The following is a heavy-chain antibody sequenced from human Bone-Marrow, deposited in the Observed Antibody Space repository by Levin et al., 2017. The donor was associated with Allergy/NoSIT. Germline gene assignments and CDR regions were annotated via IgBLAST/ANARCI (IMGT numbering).Heavy chain of an antibody. CDR3: ARPLITIFGVVIGSHDGMDV. J-gene: IGHJ6*02. CDR1: GYTFTSYY. CDR2: INPSGGST. D-gene: IGHD3-3*01. Sequence: KAGGSLRLSCKASGYTFTSYYMHWVRQAPGQGLEWMGIINPSGGSTSYAQKFQGRVTMTRDTSTSTVYMELSSLRSEDTAVYYCARPLITIFGVVIGSHDGMDVWGQGTTVTVSS. V-gene: IGHV1-46*01.